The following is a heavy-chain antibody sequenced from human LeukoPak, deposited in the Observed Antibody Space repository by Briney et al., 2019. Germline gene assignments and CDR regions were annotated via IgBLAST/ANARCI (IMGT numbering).Heavy chain of an antibody. J-gene: IGHJ6*03. V-gene: IGHV3-7*01. Sequence: PGGSLRLSCAASGFTFSSYWMSWVRQAPGKGLEWVANIKQDGSEKYYVDSVKGRFTISRDNAKNSLYLQMNSLRAEDTAVYYCANIVDDSSGSYYYMDVWGKGTTVTVSS. CDR2: IKQDGSEK. D-gene: IGHD3-22*01. CDR3: ANIVDDSSGSYYYMDV. CDR1: GFTFSSYW.